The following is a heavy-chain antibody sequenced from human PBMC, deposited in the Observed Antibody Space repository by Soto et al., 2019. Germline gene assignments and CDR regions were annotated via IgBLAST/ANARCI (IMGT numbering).Heavy chain of an antibody. CDR3: ARSPTQRTHVYYTVNPESDAFDI. CDR2: INPSGGST. CDR1: GYTFTSYY. Sequence: ASVKVSCKAYGYTFTSYYMHWVRQAPGQGLEWMGIINPSGGSTSYAQKFQGRVTVTRDTSTSTVYMELSSLRSEDTAVYYCARSPTQRTHVYYTVNPESDAFDIWRHGTRVTVSS. V-gene: IGHV1-46*01. J-gene: IGHJ3*02. D-gene: IGHD3-3*01.